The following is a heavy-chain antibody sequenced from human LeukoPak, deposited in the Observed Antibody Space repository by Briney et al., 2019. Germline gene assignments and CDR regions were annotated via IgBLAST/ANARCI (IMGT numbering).Heavy chain of an antibody. CDR1: GFTFSSYS. D-gene: IGHD2-15*01. V-gene: IGHV3-30-3*01. J-gene: IGHJ4*02. Sequence: GGSLRLSCAASGFTFSSYSMHWVRQAPGKGLEWVAFISFDGSNENYADTVKGRFTISRDNSKNTPHLQVSSLRTEDTALYLCARERGRNSCPDYWGQGTLVTVSS. CDR2: ISFDGSNE. CDR3: ARERGRNSCPDY.